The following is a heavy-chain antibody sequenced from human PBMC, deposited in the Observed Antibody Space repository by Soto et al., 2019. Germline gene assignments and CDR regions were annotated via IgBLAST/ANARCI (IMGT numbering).Heavy chain of an antibody. J-gene: IGHJ6*02. D-gene: IGHD2-2*01. V-gene: IGHV1-69*13. Sequence: SVKVSCKASGGTFTSYAISWVRQAPGQGLEWMGGIIPIFGTANYAQKFQGRVTITADESTSTAYMELSSLRSEDTAVYYCASGLLVVPAVSPSGYYYYGMDVWGQGTTVTVS. CDR1: GGTFTSYA. CDR3: ASGLLVVPAVSPSGYYYYGMDV. CDR2: IIPIFGTA.